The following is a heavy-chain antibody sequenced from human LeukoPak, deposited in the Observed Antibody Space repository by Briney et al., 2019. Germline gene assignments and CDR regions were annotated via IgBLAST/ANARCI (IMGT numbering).Heavy chain of an antibody. J-gene: IGHJ4*02. V-gene: IGHV3-48*04. Sequence: QSGGSLRLSCAASGFTFSNYNMNWVRQAPGKGLEWVSYISSSSSTIYYADSVKGRFTISRDNAKNSLYLQMNSLRAEDTAVYYCARAEYSYGYDPHPFDYWGQGTLVTVSS. CDR1: GFTFSNYN. CDR2: ISSSSSTI. CDR3: ARAEYSYGYDPHPFDY. D-gene: IGHD5-18*01.